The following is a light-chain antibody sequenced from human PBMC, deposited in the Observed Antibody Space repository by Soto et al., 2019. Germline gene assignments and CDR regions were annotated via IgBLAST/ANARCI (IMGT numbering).Light chain of an antibody. CDR1: SGHRNYA. CDR3: QTWASGTRV. V-gene: IGLV4-69*02. J-gene: IGLJ3*02. CDR2: LNNDGSH. Sequence: QLVLTQPPSASASLGASVELTCTLSSGHRNYAIAWHQQQPKQGPRFLMKLNNDGSHNKGDGIPDRFSGSSSGPVRYLTISSLQSEDEADYYCQTWASGTRVFGGGTKLTVL.